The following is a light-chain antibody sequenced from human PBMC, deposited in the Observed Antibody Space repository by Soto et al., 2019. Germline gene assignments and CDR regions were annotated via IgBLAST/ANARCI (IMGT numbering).Light chain of an antibody. Sequence: QSVLTQPPSVSEAPRQRVTISCSGSSSNIGNNAVNWYQQLPGKAPKLLIYYDDLLPSGVSDRFSGSKSGTSASLAISGLQYEDEDDDYCAAWDDSLNGVVFGRGTKLTVL. CDR3: AAWDDSLNGVV. CDR1: SSNIGNNA. J-gene: IGLJ2*01. V-gene: IGLV1-36*01. CDR2: YDD.